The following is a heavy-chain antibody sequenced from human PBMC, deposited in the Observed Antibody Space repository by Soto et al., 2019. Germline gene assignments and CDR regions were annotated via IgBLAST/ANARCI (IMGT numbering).Heavy chain of an antibody. J-gene: IGHJ5*02. CDR1: GFTFSSYG. CDR3: AKDRIAAAQEYNWFDP. CDR2: ISYDGSNK. Sequence: GGSLRLSCAASGFTFSSYGMHWVRQAPGKGLEWVAVISYDGSNKYYADSVKGRFTISRDNSKNTLYLQMNSLRAEDTAVYYCAKDRIAAAQEYNWFDPWGQGTLVTVSS. D-gene: IGHD6-13*01. V-gene: IGHV3-30*18.